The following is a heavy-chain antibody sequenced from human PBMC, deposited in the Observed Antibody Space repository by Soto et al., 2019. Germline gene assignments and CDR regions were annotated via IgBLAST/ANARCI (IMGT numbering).Heavy chain of an antibody. CDR1: GFNFNVYS. CDR3: ARDRGSEVLDS. Sequence: GGSLRLSCAASGFNFNVYSMNWVRQAPGKGLERISSISSSSNYIHYRDSVRGRFTISRDNAKNSLYLQLDSLRVEDTAVYFCARDRGSEVLDSWGQGTLVTVSS. CDR2: ISSSSNYI. V-gene: IGHV3-21*01. D-gene: IGHD5-12*01. J-gene: IGHJ5*01.